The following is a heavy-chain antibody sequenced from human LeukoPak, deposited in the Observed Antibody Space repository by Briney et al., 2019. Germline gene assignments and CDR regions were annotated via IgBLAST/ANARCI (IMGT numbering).Heavy chain of an antibody. CDR2: IYYSGST. D-gene: IGHD3-22*01. J-gene: IGHJ3*02. CDR1: GGSISSYY. Sequence: PSETLSLTCTVSGGSISSYYWSWIRQPPGNGLGWIGYIYYSGSTNYNPSLKSRVTMSVDTSKNQFSLKLSSVTAADTAVYYCARDKDYFDSGGAFDIWGQGTMVTVSS. CDR3: ARDKDYFDSGGAFDI. V-gene: IGHV4-59*01.